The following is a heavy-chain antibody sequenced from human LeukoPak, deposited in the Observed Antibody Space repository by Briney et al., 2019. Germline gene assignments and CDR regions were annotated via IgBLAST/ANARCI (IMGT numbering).Heavy chain of an antibody. D-gene: IGHD5-12*01. J-gene: IGHJ6*02. V-gene: IGHV1-18*01. Sequence: ASVKVSCKASGYTFTSYGISWVRQAPGQGLEWMGWISAYNGNTNYAQKLQGRVTMTTDTSTSTAYMELRSLRSDDTAVYYCAREAPLRGDYDSLDVWGQGTTVTVSS. CDR1: GYTFTSYG. CDR2: ISAYNGNT. CDR3: AREAPLRGDYDSLDV.